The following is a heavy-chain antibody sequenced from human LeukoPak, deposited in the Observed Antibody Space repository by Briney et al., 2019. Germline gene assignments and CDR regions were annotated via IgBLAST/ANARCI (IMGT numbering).Heavy chain of an antibody. V-gene: IGHV3-64D*06. CDR3: VTDVDYWSSGSYLGYFDY. D-gene: IGHD3-10*01. CDR2: INGDGGRA. Sequence: PGGSLRLSCSASGFTFTGYAMHWVRRAPGKGLEHVSGINGDGGRAYYVDSVRDKFTISRDNSKNTLYLEMSSLRTEDTAVYYCVTDVDYWSSGSYLGYFDYWGQGILVTVSS. J-gene: IGHJ4*02. CDR1: GFTFTGYA.